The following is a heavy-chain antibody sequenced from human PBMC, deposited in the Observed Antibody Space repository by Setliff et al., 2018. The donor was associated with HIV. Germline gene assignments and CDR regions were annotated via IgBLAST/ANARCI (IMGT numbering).Heavy chain of an antibody. D-gene: IGHD2-2*01. CDR3: ATQRDIVMVPGQGGFDI. CDR1: GYTFTGYY. CDR2: IDPNSGGT. V-gene: IGHV1-2*02. J-gene: IGHJ3*02. Sequence: ASVKVSCKASGYTFTGYYLHWVRQAPGQGLEWMGWIDPNSGGTNYAQKFQGRVTMTRDTSITTAYMELRSLRSDDTAMYYCATQRDIVMVPGQGGFDIWAQGTMVT.